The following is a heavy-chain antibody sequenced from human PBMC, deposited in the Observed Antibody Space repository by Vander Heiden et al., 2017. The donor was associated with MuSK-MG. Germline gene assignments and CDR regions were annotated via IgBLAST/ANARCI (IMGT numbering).Heavy chain of an antibody. V-gene: IGHV3-74*01. J-gene: IGHJ3*02. CDR3: ASWNVFGVALDI. CDR1: GFTFSSYW. Sequence: EVQLVESGGGLVQPGGSLRLSCAASGFTFSSYWMHWVRQAPGKGLVWVSRINTDGSSTSDADAVKGRFTISRDNAKNTLYLKMKSLRVEDTAVYYCASWNVFGVALDIWGQGTMVTVSS. D-gene: IGHD1-1*01. CDR2: INTDGSST.